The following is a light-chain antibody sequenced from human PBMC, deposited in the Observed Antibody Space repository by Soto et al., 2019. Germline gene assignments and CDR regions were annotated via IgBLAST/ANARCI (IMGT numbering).Light chain of an antibody. CDR2: SAS. J-gene: IGKJ4*01. Sequence: DIQMTQSPSSVSASVGDRVTVTCRASQGISSRLAWYQQKPGKAPNLLIYSASSLQSGVPSRFSGSGSETDFTLTIGSLQPEDFATYYCQQSNSFPLTFGGGTKVEIK. V-gene: IGKV1-12*01. CDR1: QGISSR. CDR3: QQSNSFPLT.